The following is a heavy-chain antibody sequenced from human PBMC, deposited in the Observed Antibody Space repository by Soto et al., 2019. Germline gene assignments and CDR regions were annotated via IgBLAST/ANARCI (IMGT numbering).Heavy chain of an antibody. CDR1: AGSISRYY. V-gene: IGHV4-59*12. CDR2: ISYTVDA. D-gene: IGHD3-3*01. Sequence: SETLSLTCSVSAGSISRYYWGWVRQSPGEGLEWIAHISYTVDASYNPSLKSRVTISLDTSKNQIALRADDTGVYYCARGSPQFWQLFDNWGQGALVTVSS. J-gene: IGHJ4*02. CDR3: ARGSPQFWQLFDN.